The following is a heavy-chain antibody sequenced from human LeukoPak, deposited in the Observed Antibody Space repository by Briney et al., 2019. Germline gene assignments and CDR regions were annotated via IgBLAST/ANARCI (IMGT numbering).Heavy chain of an antibody. J-gene: IGHJ4*02. D-gene: IGHD1-26*01. CDR1: GGSISSYY. CDR2: INYSGTT. Sequence: SETLSLTCTVSGGSISSYYWSWIRQPPGKGLEWIGTINYSGTTYYNPSLKSRVTISLDTSKNQFSLKLSSVTVADTAMFYCARYTSGSHYRFDYWGQGTLVTVSS. V-gene: IGHV4-59*05. CDR3: ARYTSGSHYRFDY.